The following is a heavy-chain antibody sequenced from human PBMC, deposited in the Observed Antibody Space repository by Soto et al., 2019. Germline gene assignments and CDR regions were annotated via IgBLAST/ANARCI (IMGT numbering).Heavy chain of an antibody. D-gene: IGHD2-2*01. CDR3: ATRIAHMVPSSRRPNSPWFDP. J-gene: IGHJ5*02. V-gene: IGHV5-51*01. CDR2: IYPGDSDT. Sequence: PGESLKISCKGSGYSFTSYWIGWVRQMPGKGLEWMGIIYPGDSDTRYSPSFEGQVTISADKSISTAYLQWNSLQASDTAIYYCATRIAHMVPSSRRPNSPWFDPLGQGTLVTVS. CDR1: GYSFTSYW.